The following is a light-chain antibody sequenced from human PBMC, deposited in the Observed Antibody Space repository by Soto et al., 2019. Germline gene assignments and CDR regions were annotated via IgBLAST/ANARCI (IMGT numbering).Light chain of an antibody. CDR2: SNN. Sequence: VTISCSGSSSNIGSNYVYWYQQLPGTAPKLLIYSNNQRPSGVPDRFSGSKSGTSASLAISGLRSEDEADYYCAAWDDSLSGYVFGTGTKVTVL. V-gene: IGLV1-47*02. J-gene: IGLJ1*01. CDR3: AAWDDSLSGYV. CDR1: SSNIGSNY.